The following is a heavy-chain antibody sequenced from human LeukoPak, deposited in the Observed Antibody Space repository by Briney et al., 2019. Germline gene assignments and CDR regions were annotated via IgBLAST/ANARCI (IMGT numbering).Heavy chain of an antibody. Sequence: ASVKVSCKASGYTFTSYGISWVGQAAGHGLEWMGWISAYNGNTKYAQKLQGRVTMTTDTSTSTAYMELRRLRSDDTDVYYCARGPYDYYDSSGYYSRDYWGQGTLVTVSS. D-gene: IGHD3-22*01. CDR2: ISAYNGNT. V-gene: IGHV1-18*01. CDR1: GYTFTSYG. CDR3: ARGPYDYYDSSGYYSRDY. J-gene: IGHJ4*02.